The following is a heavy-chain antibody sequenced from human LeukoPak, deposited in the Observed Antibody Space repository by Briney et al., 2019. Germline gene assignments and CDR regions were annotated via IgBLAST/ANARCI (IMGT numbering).Heavy chain of an antibody. D-gene: IGHD3-10*01. Sequence: GGSLRLSCAASGFTFSDAWMSWVRQAPGKGLEWVAVIWYDGSNKYYADSVKGRFTISRDNSKNTLYLQMNSLRAEDTAVYYCARELGFTMVRGVIEAFDIWGQGTMVTVSS. J-gene: IGHJ3*02. CDR1: GFTFSDAW. V-gene: IGHV3-33*08. CDR3: ARELGFTMVRGVIEAFDI. CDR2: IWYDGSNK.